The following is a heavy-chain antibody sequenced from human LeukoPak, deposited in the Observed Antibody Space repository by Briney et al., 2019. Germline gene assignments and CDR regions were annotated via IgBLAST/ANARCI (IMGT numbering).Heavy chain of an antibody. CDR3: ARSHSGSYHNYFDY. V-gene: IGHV3-74*01. J-gene: IGHJ4*02. Sequence: PGGSLRLSCAASGFTFSSYWMHWVRQAPGKGLVWVSRINSDGSGTSYADSVKGRFTISRDNAKNTLYLQMNSLRAEDTAVYYCARSHSGSYHNYFDYWGQGTLVTVSS. CDR1: GFTFSSYW. CDR2: INSDGSGT. D-gene: IGHD1-26*01.